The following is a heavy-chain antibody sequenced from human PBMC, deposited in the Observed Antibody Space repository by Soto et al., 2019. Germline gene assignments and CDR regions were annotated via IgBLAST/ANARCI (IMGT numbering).Heavy chain of an antibody. CDR1: GGSISSSYW. D-gene: IGHD2-21*01. CDR2: IYHSGIT. V-gene: IGHV4-4*02. Sequence: KPSETLSLTCAVSGGSISSSYWWTWVRQAPGKGLQWIGEIYHSGITNYNPSLRSRVSMSVDKSNNEFSLSPTSVTAADTAVYYCATLPPRIVVVFTEMPTRGQRAPVTVSS. J-gene: IGHJ4*02. CDR3: ATLPPRIVVVFTEMPT.